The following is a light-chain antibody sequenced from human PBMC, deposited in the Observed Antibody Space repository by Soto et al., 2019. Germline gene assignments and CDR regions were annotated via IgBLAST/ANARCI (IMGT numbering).Light chain of an antibody. V-gene: IGKV1-5*03. Sequence: DIQMTQPPSSMSGCVGVRVTFSCLARESSSSWLARYQQKPGKAPKLLIYKASTLKSKVSSKLSGSGAGTEFTFTINSLQPGYFATYYCQHHNSYSEAFGQGTKVDIK. CDR1: ESSSSW. J-gene: IGKJ1*01. CDR3: QHHNSYSEA. CDR2: KAS.